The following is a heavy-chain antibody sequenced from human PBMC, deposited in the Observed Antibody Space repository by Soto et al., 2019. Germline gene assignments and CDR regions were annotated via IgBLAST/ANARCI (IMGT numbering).Heavy chain of an antibody. CDR2: ISSSGTYI. CDR1: GFTCSTKK. J-gene: IGHJ6*02. CDR3: ARDPSDCSSTSCWAYYALDV. D-gene: IGHD2-2*01. V-gene: IGHV3-21*01. Sequence: GGALRVTCADSGFTCSTKKINWVRQAPGKGLEWVSSISSSGTYIHYADSLKGRFTISRDNAKNSLYLQMISLRAEDTAVYYCARDPSDCSSTSCWAYYALDVWGQGTTVPVSS.